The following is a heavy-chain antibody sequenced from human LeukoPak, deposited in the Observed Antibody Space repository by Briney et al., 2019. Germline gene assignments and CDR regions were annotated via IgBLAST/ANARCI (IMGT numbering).Heavy chain of an antibody. Sequence: GESLKISCKGSGYSFTSYWIGWVRQMPGKGLEWMGIIYPGDSDTRSSPSFQGQVTISADKSISSAYLQWSSLKASDTAMYYCARRVAVAGTEYYYYGMDVWGQGTTVTVSS. D-gene: IGHD6-19*01. CDR2: IYPGDSDT. J-gene: IGHJ6*02. V-gene: IGHV5-51*01. CDR3: ARRVAVAGTEYYYYGMDV. CDR1: GYSFTSYW.